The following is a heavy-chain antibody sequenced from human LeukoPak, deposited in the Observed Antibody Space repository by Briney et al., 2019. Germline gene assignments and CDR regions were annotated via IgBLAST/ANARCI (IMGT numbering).Heavy chain of an antibody. CDR3: ARDGGNWNYGAFDI. Sequence: PGGSLRLSCAASGFTSSNYWMSWVRQAPGKGLEWVGNIKQDGSEKYYVDSVKGRFTISRDNAKNSLYLQMNSLRAEDTAVYYCARDGGNWNYGAFDIWGQGTMVTVSS. D-gene: IGHD1-7*01. CDR1: GFTSSNYW. J-gene: IGHJ3*02. V-gene: IGHV3-7*01. CDR2: IKQDGSEK.